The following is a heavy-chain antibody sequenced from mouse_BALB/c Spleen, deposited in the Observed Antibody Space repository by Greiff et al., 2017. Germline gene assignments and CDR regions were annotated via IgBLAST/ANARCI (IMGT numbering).Heavy chain of an antibody. D-gene: IGHD2-2*01. Sequence: VQLKQSGPGLVKPSQSLSLTCTVTGYSITSDYAWNWIRQFPGNKLEWMGYISYSGSTSYNPSLKSRISITRDTSKNQFFLQLNSVTTEDTATYYCARVNYGYDYYAMDYWGQGTSVTVSS. CDR2: ISYSGST. V-gene: IGHV3-2*02. J-gene: IGHJ4*01. CDR1: GYSITSDYA. CDR3: ARVNYGYDYYAMDY.